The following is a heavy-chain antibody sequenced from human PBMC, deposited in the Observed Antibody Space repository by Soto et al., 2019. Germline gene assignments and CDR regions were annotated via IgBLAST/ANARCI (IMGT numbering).Heavy chain of an antibody. V-gene: IGHV4-39*01. Sequence: SETLSLTCTVSGASINSTSYYWGWIRQPPXKGLEWIGSVYFSGNTYYNPSLQSRLTISVDTSKNQFSLKLSSVTAADSAVYFCARQIRYTYGYFPRYIDYWGQGALVTVSS. D-gene: IGHD5-18*01. CDR3: ARQIRYTYGYFPRYIDY. CDR2: VYFSGNT. J-gene: IGHJ4*02. CDR1: GASINSTSYY.